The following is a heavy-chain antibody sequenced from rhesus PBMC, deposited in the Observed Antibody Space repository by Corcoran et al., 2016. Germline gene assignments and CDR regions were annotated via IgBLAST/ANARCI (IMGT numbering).Heavy chain of an antibody. CDR3: ASRGIVAAFDY. D-gene: IGHD6-25*01. CDR1: GGSFSSYW. V-gene: IGHV4-80*01. Sequence: QVQLQESGPGLVKPSETLSLTCAVSGGSFSSYWWSWIRQPPGKGLEWIGESNGNSGSTNYHPSLKGRVTISKDASKNQFSLKLSSVTAADTAVYYCASRGIVAAFDYWGQGVLVTVSS. J-gene: IGHJ4*01. CDR2: SNGNSGST.